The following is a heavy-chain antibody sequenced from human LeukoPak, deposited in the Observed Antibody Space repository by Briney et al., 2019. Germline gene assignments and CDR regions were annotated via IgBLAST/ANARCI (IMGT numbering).Heavy chain of an antibody. CDR3: ARVTGYMIGDYFDY. J-gene: IGHJ4*02. Sequence: SETLSLTCAVYGGSFSGYYWSWLRQPPGKGLEWMGYIYYSGSTNYNPSLKGRVTISVDTSKNQFSLRLRSVTAADTAVYYCARVTGYMIGDYFDYWGQGTLVTVSS. V-gene: IGHV4-59*01. CDR2: IYYSGST. CDR1: GGSFSGYY. D-gene: IGHD3-22*01.